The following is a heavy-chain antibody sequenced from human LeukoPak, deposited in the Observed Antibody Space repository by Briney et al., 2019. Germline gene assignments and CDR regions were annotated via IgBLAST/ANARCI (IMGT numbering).Heavy chain of an antibody. V-gene: IGHV3-74*01. Sequence: PGGSLSLSCAASGFTFSSYWMHWVRQAPGKGLVWVSRINSDGSSTSYADSVKGRFTISRDNAKNTLYLQMNSLRAEDTAVYYCARFGDYYDFWSGYYYYFDYWGQGTLVTVSS. CDR1: GFTFSSYW. D-gene: IGHD3-3*01. CDR2: INSDGSST. J-gene: IGHJ4*02. CDR3: ARFGDYYDFWSGYYYYFDY.